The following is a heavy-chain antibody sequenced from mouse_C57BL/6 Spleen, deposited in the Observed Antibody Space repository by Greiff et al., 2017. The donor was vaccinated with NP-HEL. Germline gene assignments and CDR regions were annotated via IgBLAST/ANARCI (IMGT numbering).Heavy chain of an antibody. CDR2: IHPCNGGT. CDR1: GYTFTSYW. J-gene: IGHJ4*01. D-gene: IGHD1-1*02. V-gene: IGHV1-53*01. CDR3: AGWCLKGAMDY. Sequence: QVQLQQPGTELVKPGASVKLSCKASGYTFTSYWMHWVKQRPGQGLEWIGHIHPCNGGTTYHEKFNIKAPLTVDNSSSTAYMQLSSLTSEDSAVYYGAGWCLKGAMDYWGQGTSVTVSS.